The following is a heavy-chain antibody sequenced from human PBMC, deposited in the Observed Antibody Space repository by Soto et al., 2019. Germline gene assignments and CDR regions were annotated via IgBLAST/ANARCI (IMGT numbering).Heavy chain of an antibody. J-gene: IGHJ3*02. D-gene: IGHD2-15*01. CDR2: FIPRIDKI. Sequence: QVQLVQSGAEVKKPGSSVTVSCTASGGTLISFTIYWVRQAPGQGFEWMGSFIPRIDKINYAQKFQDRVTLTADESSNTAYMELGSLTSDDTAVYYCARGWVDEAFDIWGQGTLVTISS. CDR3: ARGWVDEAFDI. V-gene: IGHV1-69*18. CDR1: GGTLISFT.